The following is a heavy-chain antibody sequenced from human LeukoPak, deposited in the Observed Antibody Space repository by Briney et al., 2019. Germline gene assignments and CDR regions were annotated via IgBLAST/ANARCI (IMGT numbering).Heavy chain of an antibody. CDR2: TNPNSGGT. Sequence: ASVKVSCKASGYTFTGYYMHWVRQAPGQGLEWMGWTNPNSGGTNYAQKFQGRVTMTRDTSISTAYMELSRLRSDDTAVYYCARSITIFGAIRYYFDYWGQGTLVTVSP. CDR3: ARSITIFGAIRYYFDY. D-gene: IGHD3-3*01. V-gene: IGHV1-2*02. J-gene: IGHJ4*02. CDR1: GYTFTGYY.